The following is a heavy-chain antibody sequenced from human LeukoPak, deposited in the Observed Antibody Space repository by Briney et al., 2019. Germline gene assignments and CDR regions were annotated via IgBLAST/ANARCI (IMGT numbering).Heavy chain of an antibody. V-gene: IGHV5-51*01. J-gene: IGHJ5*02. Sequence: GESLKISCKGSGYSFTSYWIGWVRQMPGKGLEWMGIIYPGDSDTRYSPSFQGQVTISVDKSISTAYLQWSSLKASDTAMYYCARSPCGGDCYRGFDPWGQGTLVTVSS. CDR1: GYSFTSYW. D-gene: IGHD2-21*02. CDR3: ARSPCGGDCYRGFDP. CDR2: IYPGDSDT.